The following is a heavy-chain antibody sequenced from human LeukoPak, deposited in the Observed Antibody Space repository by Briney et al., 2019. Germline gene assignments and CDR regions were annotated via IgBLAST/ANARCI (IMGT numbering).Heavy chain of an antibody. CDR3: ARDYSGSWYWFDP. CDR1: GYTFTGYY. Sequence: ASVKVSCKASGYTFTGYYMHWVRQAPGQGLEWMGRINPNSGGTNYAQKFQGRVTMTRDTSISTAYMELSRLRSDDTAVYYCARDYSGSWYWFDPWGQGTLVTVSS. J-gene: IGHJ5*02. D-gene: IGHD6-13*01. V-gene: IGHV1-2*06. CDR2: INPNSGGT.